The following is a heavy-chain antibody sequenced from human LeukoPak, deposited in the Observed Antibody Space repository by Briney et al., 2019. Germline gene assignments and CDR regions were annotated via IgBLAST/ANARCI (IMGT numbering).Heavy chain of an antibody. CDR3: ARDIVVVVAQRDDAFDI. J-gene: IGHJ3*02. CDR2: IYTSGST. D-gene: IGHD2-15*01. CDR1: GGSISSYY. Sequence: SETLSLTCTVSGGSISSYYWSWIRQPAGKGLEWIGRIYTSGSTNYNPSLKSRVTMSVDTSKNQFSLKLSCVTAADTAVYYCARDIVVVVAQRDDAFDIWGQGTMVTVSS. V-gene: IGHV4-4*07.